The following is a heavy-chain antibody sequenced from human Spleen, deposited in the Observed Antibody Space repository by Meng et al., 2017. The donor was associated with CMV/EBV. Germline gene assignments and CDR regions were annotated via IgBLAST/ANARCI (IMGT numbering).Heavy chain of an antibody. J-gene: IGHJ6*02. CDR3: ARVRSAGYYGMDV. D-gene: IGHD3-3*01. CDR1: GFTFSTYT. Sequence: AYGFTFSTYTMNWVRLAPGRGLEWVSSISSGSSYILYADPVKGRFTISRDNAKNSLFLQMSSLRAEDTAVYYCARVRSAGYYGMDVWGQGTTVTVSS. V-gene: IGHV3-21*01. CDR2: ISSGSSYI.